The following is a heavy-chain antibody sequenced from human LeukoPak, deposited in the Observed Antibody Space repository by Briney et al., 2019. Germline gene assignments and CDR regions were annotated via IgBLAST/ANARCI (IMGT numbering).Heavy chain of an antibody. CDR1: GGPITRSAYY. D-gene: IGHD6-19*01. J-gene: IGHJ2*01. CDR3: ARAKGGWYSYWYFDL. Sequence: PSETLSLTCTVSGGPITRSAYYWVWVRQSPGRGLEWLGSIYSNGDTYYNPSLESRVTIAIETSKNQFSLKLSSVTAADTAVYYCARAKGGWYSYWYFDLWGRGTLVTVSS. V-gene: IGHV4-39*07. CDR2: IYSNGDT.